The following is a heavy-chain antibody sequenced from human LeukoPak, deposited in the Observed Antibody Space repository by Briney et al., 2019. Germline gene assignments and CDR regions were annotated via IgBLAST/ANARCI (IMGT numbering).Heavy chain of an antibody. CDR2: IYYSGST. J-gene: IGHJ5*02. Sequence: SETLSLTCTVSGGSISSSSYYWGWIRQPPGKGLEWIGSIYYSGSTYYNPSLKSRVTISVDTFKNQFSLKLRSVTAADTAVCYCARQEQWLVRAKSDKIQNWFDPWGQGTLVTVSS. V-gene: IGHV4-39*01. D-gene: IGHD6-19*01. CDR1: GGSISSSSYY. CDR3: ARQEQWLVRAKSDKIQNWFDP.